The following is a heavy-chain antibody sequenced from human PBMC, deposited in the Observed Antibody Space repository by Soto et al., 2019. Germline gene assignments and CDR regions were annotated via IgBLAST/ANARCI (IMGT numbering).Heavy chain of an antibody. D-gene: IGHD3-9*01. V-gene: IGHV4-59*01. J-gene: IGHJ5*02. CDR1: GGSISSYY. CDR3: AKGRYFDWLWPDNWFDP. CDR2: IYYSGST. Sequence: SETLSLTCTVSGGSISSYYWSWIRQPPGKGLEWIGYIYYSGSTNYNPSLKSRVTISVDTSKNQFSLKLSSVTAADTAVYYCAKGRYFDWLWPDNWFDPWGQGTLVTVSS.